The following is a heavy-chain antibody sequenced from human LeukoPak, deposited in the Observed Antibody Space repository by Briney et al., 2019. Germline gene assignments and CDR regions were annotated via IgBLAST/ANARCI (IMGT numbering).Heavy chain of an antibody. Sequence: SETLSLTCTVSDGSISSSSYYWGWIRQPPGKGLEWIGYIYYSGSTNYNPSLKSRVTISVDTSKNQFSLKLSSVTAADTAVYYCARLLYYYGSGRGFDPWGQGTLVTVSS. CDR2: IYYSGST. D-gene: IGHD3-10*01. CDR3: ARLLYYYGSGRGFDP. V-gene: IGHV4-61*05. J-gene: IGHJ5*02. CDR1: DGSISSSSYY.